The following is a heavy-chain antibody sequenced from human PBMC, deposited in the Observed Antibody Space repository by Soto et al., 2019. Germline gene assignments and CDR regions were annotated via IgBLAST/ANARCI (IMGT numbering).Heavy chain of an antibody. J-gene: IGHJ4*02. CDR3: AKDGLKMATTNYFDY. Sequence: QVQLVESGGGVVQPGRSLRLSCAASGFTFSSYGMHWVRQAPGKGLEWVAVISYDGSNKYYADSVKGRFTISRDNPKNTLYLQMNSLRAEDTAVYYCAKDGLKMATTNYFDYWGQGTLVTVSS. D-gene: IGHD5-12*01. V-gene: IGHV3-30*18. CDR1: GFTFSSYG. CDR2: ISYDGSNK.